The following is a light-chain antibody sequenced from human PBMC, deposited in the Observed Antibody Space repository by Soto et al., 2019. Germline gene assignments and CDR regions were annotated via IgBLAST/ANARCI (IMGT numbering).Light chain of an antibody. V-gene: IGKV3-15*01. CDR3: QQYNNWPPWT. Sequence: EIVMTQSPATLSVPPGERATLSCRASQSVSSNLAWYQQKPGQAPRLLIYGASTRATGFPARFSGSGSGTEFTLTISSLQSEDFAVYYCQQYNNWPPWTFGQGNKVEIK. CDR1: QSVSSN. CDR2: GAS. J-gene: IGKJ1*01.